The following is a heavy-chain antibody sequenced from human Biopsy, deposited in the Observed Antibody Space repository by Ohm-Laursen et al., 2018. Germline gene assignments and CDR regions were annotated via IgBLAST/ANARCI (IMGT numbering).Heavy chain of an antibody. CDR3: ARIPILVVPAAIVYRHRRHLQGLDV. D-gene: IGHD2-2*02. V-gene: IGHV2-70*16. CDR2: IDWDDAK. CDR1: GFSLNTRGMS. Sequence: TQTLTPTFTLSGFSLNTRGMSVTWIRQPPGKALEWLARIDWDDAKFYSESLKTRLTISKGTSENHVVLTLSDVAPVDTATYYCARIPILVVPAAIVYRHRRHLQGLDVWGQGTTVIVSS. J-gene: IGHJ6*02.